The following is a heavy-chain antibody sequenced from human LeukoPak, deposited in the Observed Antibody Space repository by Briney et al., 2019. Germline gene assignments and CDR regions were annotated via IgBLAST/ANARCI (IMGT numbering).Heavy chain of an antibody. CDR3: ARGNVVVPAALNDAFDI. CDR2: ISSSSSSI. Sequence: GGSLRLSCAASGSSFSSYSMNWVRQAPGKGLEWVSYISSSSSSIYYADSVKGRFTISRDNAKNSLYLQMNNLRAEDTAVYYCARGNVVVPAALNDAFDIWGQGTMVTVSS. J-gene: IGHJ3*02. D-gene: IGHD2-2*01. CDR1: GSSFSSYS. V-gene: IGHV3-48*04.